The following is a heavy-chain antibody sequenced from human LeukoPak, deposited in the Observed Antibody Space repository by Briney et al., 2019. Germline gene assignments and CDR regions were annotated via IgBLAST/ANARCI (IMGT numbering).Heavy chain of an antibody. CDR1: GGSISAYY. J-gene: IGHJ4*02. CDR2: VNHSGST. CDR3: ARRQRISRMTWGDF. Sequence: SETLSLTCTVSGGSISAYYWSWIRQPPGKGLEWIGEVNHSGSTNYNPSLKSRVTISVDTSKNQFSLRLSSVTAADTAMYYCARRQRISRMTWGDFRGQGTLVTVSS. V-gene: IGHV4-34*01. D-gene: IGHD3-16*01.